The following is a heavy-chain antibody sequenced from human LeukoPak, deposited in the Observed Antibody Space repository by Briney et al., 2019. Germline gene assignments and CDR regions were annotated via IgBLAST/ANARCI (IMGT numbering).Heavy chain of an antibody. V-gene: IGHV1-18*01. CDR3: ARESTAMVDFDY. J-gene: IGHJ4*02. CDR1: GYTFTSYG. CDR2: ISAYNGNT. Sequence: GASVKVSCKASGYTFTSYGISWVRQAPGQGLEWMGWISAYNGNTNYAQKLQGRVTMTTDTSTSTAHMELRSLRSDDTAVYYCARESTAMVDFDYWAREPWSPSPQ. D-gene: IGHD5-18*01.